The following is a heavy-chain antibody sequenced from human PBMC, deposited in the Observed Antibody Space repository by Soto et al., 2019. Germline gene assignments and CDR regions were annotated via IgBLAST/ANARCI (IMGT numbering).Heavy chain of an antibody. CDR2: IYYSGST. CDR1: GGSISSSSYY. D-gene: IGHD5-12*01. CDR3: ARQYSGYADWYFDL. J-gene: IGHJ2*01. Sequence: SETLSLTCTVSGGSISSSSYYWGWIRQPPGKGLEWIGSIYYSGSTYYNPSLKSRVTISVDTSKNQFSLKLSSVTAADTAVYYCARQYSGYADWYFDLWGRGTLVTVSS. V-gene: IGHV4-39*01.